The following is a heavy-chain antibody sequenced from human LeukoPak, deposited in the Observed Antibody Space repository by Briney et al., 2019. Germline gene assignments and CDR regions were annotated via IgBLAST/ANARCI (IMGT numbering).Heavy chain of an antibody. CDR2: ISSSSSHI. D-gene: IGHD6-13*01. V-gene: IGHV3-21*01. CDR1: GFTFSSYS. Sequence: PGGSLRLSCAASGFTFSSYSMNWVRQAPGKGLEWVSSISSSSSHIYYADSVKGRFTISRDNAKNSLYLQMNSLRAEDTAVYYCASLGIAAAGRDYFDYWGQGTLVTVSS. CDR3: ASLGIAAAGRDYFDY. J-gene: IGHJ4*02.